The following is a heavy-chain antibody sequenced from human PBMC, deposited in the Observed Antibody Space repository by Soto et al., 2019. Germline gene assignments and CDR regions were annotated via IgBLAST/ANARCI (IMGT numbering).Heavy chain of an antibody. D-gene: IGHD2-15*01. J-gene: IGHJ6*02. Sequence: QVQLVQSGAEVKKPGASVTVSCKASGGTFGNSAISWVRQAPGQGLEWMGGINPIFPTPDYAQKLQGRVKINGGDTTSTAYTELTSLRSEDTAVYYCAGEKDRQRLGGICYCGLQVWGQGTMVTVSS. CDR1: GGTFGNSA. CDR3: AGEKDRQRLGGICYCGLQV. CDR2: INPIFPTP. V-gene: IGHV1-69*12.